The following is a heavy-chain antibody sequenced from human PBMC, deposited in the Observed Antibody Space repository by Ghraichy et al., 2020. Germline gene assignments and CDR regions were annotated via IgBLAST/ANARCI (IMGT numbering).Heavy chain of an antibody. D-gene: IGHD1-26*01. CDR2: INHSGNT. CDR3: ARGVGASPWFAY. CDR1: DGSFSGYY. V-gene: IGHV4-34*01. Sequence: ESLSLTCAVSDGSFSGYYWNWIRQPPGRGLEWIGEINHSGNTNYNPSLKSRVTISLDTSQNQFSLKLSSVTAADTAVYYCARGVGASPWFAYWGPGNLVTVSS. J-gene: IGHJ4*02.